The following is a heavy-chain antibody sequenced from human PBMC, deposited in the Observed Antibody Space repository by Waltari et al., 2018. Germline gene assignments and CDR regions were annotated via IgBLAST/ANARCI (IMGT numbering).Heavy chain of an antibody. V-gene: IGHV4-38-2*02. CDR1: GYSISSGYY. CDR2: IYHSGST. J-gene: IGHJ4*02. CDR3: ARDRGGYGSGSYDY. Sequence: QVQLQESGPGLVKPSETLSLTCAVSGYSISSGYYWGWIRQPPGKGLEWIGSIYHSGSTYYNPALKNRVTISVDTSKNQFSLTLSSVTAADTAVYYCARDRGGYGSGSYDYWGQGTLVTVSS. D-gene: IGHD3-10*01.